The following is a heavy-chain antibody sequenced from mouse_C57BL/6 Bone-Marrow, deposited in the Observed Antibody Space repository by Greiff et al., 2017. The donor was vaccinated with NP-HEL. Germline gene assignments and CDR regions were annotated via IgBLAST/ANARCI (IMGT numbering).Heavy chain of an antibody. CDR3: ARERGGITTVVAPFDY. J-gene: IGHJ2*01. Sequence: EVQLVESGGGLVKPGGSLKLSCAASGFTFSSYAMSWVRQTPEKRLEWVATISDGGSYTYYPDNVKGRFTISRDNAKNNLYLQMSHLKSEDTAMYYCARERGGITTVVAPFDYWGQGTTLTVSS. D-gene: IGHD1-1*01. CDR1: GFTFSSYA. CDR2: ISDGGSYT. V-gene: IGHV5-4*01.